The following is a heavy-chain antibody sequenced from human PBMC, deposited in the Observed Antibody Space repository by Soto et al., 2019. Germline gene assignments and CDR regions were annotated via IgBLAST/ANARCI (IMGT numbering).Heavy chain of an antibody. D-gene: IGHD3-16*02. Sequence: QVQLQESGPGLGKPSQTLSLTCTVSGGSISSCGYYWSWIRQHPVKGLEWIGYIYYSGSTYYNPSLTSRVTISVDTSKNQFCLKLSSVTAADTAVYYCASAGMITFGGVIAEALGYWGQVTLVTVSA. V-gene: IGHV4-31*03. CDR3: ASAGMITFGGVIAEALGY. J-gene: IGHJ4*02. CDR1: GGSISSCGYY. CDR2: IYYSGST.